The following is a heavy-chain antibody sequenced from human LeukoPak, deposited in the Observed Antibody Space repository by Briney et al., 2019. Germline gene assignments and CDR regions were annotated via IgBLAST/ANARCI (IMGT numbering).Heavy chain of an antibody. D-gene: IGHD4-17*01. Sequence: PSETLSLTCTVSGGSISSYYWSWIRQPPGKGLEWIGYIYYSGSTNYNPSLKSRVTISVDTSKNQFSLKLSSVTAADTAVYYCARDRAAVNAFDIWGQGTMVTVPS. CDR1: GGSISSYY. J-gene: IGHJ3*02. V-gene: IGHV4-59*01. CDR3: ARDRAAVNAFDI. CDR2: IYYSGST.